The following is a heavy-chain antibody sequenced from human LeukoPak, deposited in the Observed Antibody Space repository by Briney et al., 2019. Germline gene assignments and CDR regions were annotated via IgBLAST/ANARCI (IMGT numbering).Heavy chain of an antibody. V-gene: IGHV3-30-3*01. CDR1: GFAYSTYA. CDR2: VSFDGSNE. Sequence: PGGSLRLSCAASGFAYSTYAMHWVRQAPGTGLEWVAVVSFDGSNEYYANSVKGRFTISRDNSKNTLFLQMNSLRPEDTAVYYCARTRSGWHYYGMDVWGQGTTVTVSS. J-gene: IGHJ6*02. CDR3: ARTRSGWHYYGMDV. D-gene: IGHD6-19*01.